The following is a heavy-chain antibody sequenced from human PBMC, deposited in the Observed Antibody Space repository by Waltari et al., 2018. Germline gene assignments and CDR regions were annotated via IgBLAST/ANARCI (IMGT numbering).Heavy chain of an antibody. J-gene: IGHJ3*02. CDR2: IYTSGST. CDR1: GGSISRYY. D-gene: IGHD3-10*01. CDR3: ARDSEVLWFGEFTDAFDI. Sequence: QVQLQESGPGLVKPSETLSLTCTVAGGSISRYYWSWIRQPAGKGLEWIGRIYTSGSTNYNPSLKSRVTMSVDTSKNQFSLKLSSVTAADTAVYYCARDSEVLWFGEFTDAFDIWGQGTMVTVSS. V-gene: IGHV4-4*07.